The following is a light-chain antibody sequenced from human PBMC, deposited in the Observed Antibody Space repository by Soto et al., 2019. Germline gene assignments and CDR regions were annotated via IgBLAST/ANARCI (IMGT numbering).Light chain of an antibody. Sequence: QSALTQPPSASGSPGQSVTISCTGTSSDVGNYDYVSWYQQHPGKAPKLIIYEVSYRPSGVPDRFSGSKSGNTASLTVSGLQAKDEADYYCNSYGGRNNYVFGTGTKLTVL. V-gene: IGLV2-8*01. CDR2: EVS. CDR3: NSYGGRNNYV. CDR1: SSDVGNYDY. J-gene: IGLJ1*01.